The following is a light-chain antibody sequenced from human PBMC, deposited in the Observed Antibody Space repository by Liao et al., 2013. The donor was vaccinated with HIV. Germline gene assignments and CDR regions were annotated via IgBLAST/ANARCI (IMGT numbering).Light chain of an antibody. V-gene: IGLV3-1*01. J-gene: IGLJ3*02. CDR1: KLGDKY. Sequence: SYELTQPPSVSVSPGQTASITCSGDKLGDKYACWYQQKPGQAPVLVISYDNDRPSGIPERFSGSNSGNTATLTINRVEAGDEADYYCQVWDSSSGRPIWVFGGGTKLTVL. CDR2: YDN. CDR3: QVWDSSSGRPIWV.